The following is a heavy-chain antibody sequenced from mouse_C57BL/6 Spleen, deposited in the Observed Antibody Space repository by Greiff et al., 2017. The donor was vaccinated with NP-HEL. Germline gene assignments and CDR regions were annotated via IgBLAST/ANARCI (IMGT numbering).Heavy chain of an antibody. CDR2: INPSTGGT. J-gene: IGHJ3*01. V-gene: IGHV1-42*01. CDR3: ARFHDGYPAWFAY. Sequence: VQLQQSGPELVKPGASVKISCKASGYSFTGYYMNWVKQSPEKSLEWIGEINPSTGGTTYNQKFKAKATLTVDKSSSTAYMQLKNLTSEDSAVYYCARFHDGYPAWFAYWGQGTLVTVSA. D-gene: IGHD2-3*01. CDR1: GYSFTGYY.